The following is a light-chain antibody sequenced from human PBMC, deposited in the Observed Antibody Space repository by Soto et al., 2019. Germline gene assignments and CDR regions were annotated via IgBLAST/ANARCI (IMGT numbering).Light chain of an antibody. Sequence: DIQMTQSPSSLSASVGDRVTITCRASQGIRHYLAWYQQKPGKVPKLLIYEASNLQSGVPSRFRGGGSGTEFTLTISSLQPEDFAVYYCQQYGSSPFTFGPGTKVDIK. CDR2: EAS. J-gene: IGKJ3*01. CDR3: QQYGSSPFT. CDR1: QGIRHY. V-gene: IGKV1-27*01.